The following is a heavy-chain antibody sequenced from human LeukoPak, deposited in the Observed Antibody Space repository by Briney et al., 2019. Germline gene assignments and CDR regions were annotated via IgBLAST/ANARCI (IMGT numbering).Heavy chain of an antibody. CDR2: IIPIFGTA. Sequence: VASVKVSCKASGGTFSSYAISWVRQAPGQGLEWMGGIIPIFGTAIYAQKFQGRVTMTEDTSTDTAYMELSSLRSEDTAVYYCATRGSYYMEWGQGTLVTVSS. D-gene: IGHD1-26*01. CDR1: GGTFSSYA. J-gene: IGHJ4*02. V-gene: IGHV1-69*06. CDR3: ATRGSYYME.